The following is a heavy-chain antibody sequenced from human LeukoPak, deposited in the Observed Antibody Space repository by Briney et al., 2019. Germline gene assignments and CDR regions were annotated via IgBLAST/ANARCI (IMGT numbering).Heavy chain of an antibody. V-gene: IGHV1-46*01. D-gene: IGHD3-16*01. CDR3: ARAADTFGDDFDY. J-gene: IGHJ4*02. CDR2: INPNGGST. Sequence: ASVKVSCKASGYTFTSYYMHWVRQAPGQGLEWMGIINPNGGSTSYAQKFQGRVTMARATSTSTVYMELSSLRSEDTAVYYCARAADTFGDDFDYWGQGTLVTVSS. CDR1: GYTFTSYY.